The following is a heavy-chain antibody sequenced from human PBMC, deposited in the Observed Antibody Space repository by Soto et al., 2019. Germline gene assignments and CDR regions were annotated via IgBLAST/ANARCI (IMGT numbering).Heavy chain of an antibody. J-gene: IGHJ4*02. CDR3: ARRKNILLLPAASRFSFDH. CDR2: IFHNGNL. V-gene: IGHV4-4*02. Sequence: QVQLQESGPGLVQPSETLSLTCAVSGGSISSSNWWSWVRQPPGKGLEWIGEIFHNGNLNYNPSLTTRVTISVDKSKRQFSPLVPSVTAPDTAVYFCARRKNILLLPAASRFSFDHRGQGSLVIVSS. D-gene: IGHD2-15*01. CDR1: GGSISSSNW.